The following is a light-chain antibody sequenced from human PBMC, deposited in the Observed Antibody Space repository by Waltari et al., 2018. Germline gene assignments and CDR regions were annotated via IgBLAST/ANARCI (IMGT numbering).Light chain of an antibody. CDR1: TFPKQY. J-gene: IGLJ2*01. CDR2: KDT. V-gene: IGLV3-25*03. CDR3: QSADTNNIVV. Sequence: SYELTQPPSVSVSPGQTARTTCSGDTFPKQYASWYQQKPGQAPVQVIYKDTERPSGIPERFSGSVSGTTVTLIISGVQAEDEADYYCQSADTNNIVVFGGGTKLTV.